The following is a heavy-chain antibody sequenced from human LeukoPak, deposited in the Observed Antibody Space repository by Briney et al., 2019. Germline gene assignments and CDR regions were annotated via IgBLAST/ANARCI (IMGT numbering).Heavy chain of an antibody. CDR1: GYTFTGYY. J-gene: IGHJ3*02. D-gene: IGHD2-15*01. Sequence: ASVKVSCKASGYTFTGYYMHWVRQAPGQGLEWMGWINPNSGGTNYAQKFQGRVTMTRDTSISTAYMELSRLRPDDTAVYYCARGYCSGGSCYSDDAFDIWGQGTMVTVSS. CDR2: INPNSGGT. CDR3: ARGYCSGGSCYSDDAFDI. V-gene: IGHV1-2*02.